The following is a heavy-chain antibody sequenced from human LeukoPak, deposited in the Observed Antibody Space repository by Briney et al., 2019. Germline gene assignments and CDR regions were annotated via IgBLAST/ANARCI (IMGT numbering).Heavy chain of an antibody. CDR1: GDSVSCNSAA. CDR3: ARDREYSGYSSDF. J-gene: IGHJ4*02. CDR2: TYYKSKWSN. D-gene: IGHD5-12*01. Sequence: QARSLTCAISGDSVSCNSAAWTWIRQSPSRGLEWLGRTYYKSKWSNYYAVSVKSRITMYPDTSKNQFSLQLNSVTPEDTAVYYCARDREYSGYSSDFWGQATLVTV. V-gene: IGHV6-1*01.